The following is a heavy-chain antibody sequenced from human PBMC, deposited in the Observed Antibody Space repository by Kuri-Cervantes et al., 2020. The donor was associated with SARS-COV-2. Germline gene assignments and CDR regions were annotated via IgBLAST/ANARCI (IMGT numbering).Heavy chain of an antibody. V-gene: IGHV4-31*02. CDR3: ARVGYQLLLGIDY. J-gene: IGHJ4*02. CDR1: GGAISSGGYY. Sequence: LRLSCTVSGGAISSGGYYWSWIRQHPGKGLEWIGYIYYTGNTYYNPSLKCRVTISVDTSKNQFSLRLRFVTAADTAVYYCARVGYQLLLGIDYWGQGTLVTVSS. D-gene: IGHD2-2*01. CDR2: IYYTGNT.